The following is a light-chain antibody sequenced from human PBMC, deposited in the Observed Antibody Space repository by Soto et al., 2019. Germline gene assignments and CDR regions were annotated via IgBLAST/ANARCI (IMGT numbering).Light chain of an antibody. CDR1: QGISNF. V-gene: IGKV1-27*01. Sequence: DIQLTQSPSSLSASVGDRVTITCRASQGISNFVAWYQQKPGRVPKLLIYAASTLQSGVPPRFSGSGSGTDFTLSISSLQPEDVGTFYCQKYDSAPPTFGHGTRVEIK. CDR2: AAS. CDR3: QKYDSAPPT. J-gene: IGKJ1*01.